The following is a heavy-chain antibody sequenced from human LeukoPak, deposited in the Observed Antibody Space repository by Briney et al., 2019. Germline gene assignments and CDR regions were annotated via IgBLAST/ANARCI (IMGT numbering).Heavy chain of an antibody. D-gene: IGHD3-10*01. CDR3: ARDYGSGSYSFDS. Sequence: GGSLRLSCAASGFTFSSYAMSWVRQAPGKGLEWVSAISGSGGTTYYADSVKGRSTTSRDNSKNTLYLQMNSLRPEDTAVYYCARDYGSGSYSFDSWGQGTLVTVS. J-gene: IGHJ5*01. V-gene: IGHV3-23*01. CDR2: ISGSGGTT. CDR1: GFTFSSYA.